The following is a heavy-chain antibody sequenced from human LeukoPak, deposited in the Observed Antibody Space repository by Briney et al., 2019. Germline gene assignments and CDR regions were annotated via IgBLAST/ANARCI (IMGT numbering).Heavy chain of an antibody. D-gene: IGHD4-23*01. CDR3: ARLWGPFGGNSETDAFDI. J-gene: IGHJ3*02. CDR2: IYYSGDT. Sequence: PSETLSLTCTVSGGSISSYYWSWIRQPPGKGLECLGYIYYSGDTNYNPSLKSRVTISVDTSKNQFSLKLSSVTAADTAVYYCARLWGPFGGNSETDAFDIWGQGTMVTVSS. CDR1: GGSISSYY. V-gene: IGHV4-59*08.